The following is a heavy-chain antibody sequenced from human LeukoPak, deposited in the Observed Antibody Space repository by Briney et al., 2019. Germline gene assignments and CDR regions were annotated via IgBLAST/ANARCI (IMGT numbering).Heavy chain of an antibody. CDR1: GFTFSTYS. D-gene: IGHD6-6*01. CDR3: ARGPNSNWSGLDF. V-gene: IGHV3-48*01. J-gene: IGHJ4*02. Sequence: KTGGSLRLSCAASGFTFSTYSMNWVRQAPGKGLEWVSYISSSSSTIYYADSVKGRFTISRDNAKNSLYLQVNNLRAEDTAVYYCARGPNSNWSGLDFWGQGTLVTVSS. CDR2: ISSSSSTI.